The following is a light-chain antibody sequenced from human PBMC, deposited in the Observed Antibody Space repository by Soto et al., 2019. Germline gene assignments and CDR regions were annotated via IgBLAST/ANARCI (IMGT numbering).Light chain of an antibody. CDR1: QGISNF. CDR2: AAS. CDR3: QKYSSAPSLT. J-gene: IGKJ4*01. V-gene: IGKV1-27*01. Sequence: DIEMTQSPSSLSASVGDRVTITGRASQGISNFLAWYQHKPGKVPKLLIYAASTLQSGVASRFSGSGTGTDFTLTISSLQPEDVATYYCQKYSSAPSLTFGGGTKVEIK.